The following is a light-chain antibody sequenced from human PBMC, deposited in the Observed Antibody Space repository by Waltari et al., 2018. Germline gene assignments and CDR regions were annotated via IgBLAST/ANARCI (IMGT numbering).Light chain of an antibody. CDR3: ARWVDSLSRWL. CDR1: SSNIGSNY. J-gene: IGLJ3*02. Sequence: QSVLTQPPSASGTPGQRVTIPCSGRSSNIGSNYVYWYQHVPGAAPKLLIYRNKQRALGVPGRFSGAESGTSAALASVGLRSEDEADYYCARWVDSLSRWLLGGGTKLTVL. CDR2: RNK. V-gene: IGLV1-47*01.